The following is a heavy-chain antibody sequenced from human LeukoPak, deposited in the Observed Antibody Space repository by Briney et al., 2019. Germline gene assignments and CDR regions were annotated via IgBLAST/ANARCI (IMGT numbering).Heavy chain of an antibody. CDR2: IYYSGST. J-gene: IGHJ4*02. V-gene: IGHV4-39*01. CDR1: GGSISSSSYY. CDR3: ARHVDGYNSIDY. D-gene: IGHD5-24*01. Sequence: SETLSLTCTVSGGSISSSSYYWGWIRQPPGKGLEWIGSIYYSGSTYYNPSLESRVTISVDTSKNQFSLKLSSVTAADTAVYYCARHVDGYNSIDYWGQGTLVTVSS.